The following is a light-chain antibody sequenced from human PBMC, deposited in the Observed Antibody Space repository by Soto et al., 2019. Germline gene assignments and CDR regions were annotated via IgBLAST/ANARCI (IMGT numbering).Light chain of an antibody. CDR1: SSDIGGYDF. CDR3: SSYTSSTHVV. Sequence: QPVLTQPASVSGSPGQSITISCTGTSSDIGGYDFVSWYQQHPGKAPKLMIYDVSNRPSGVSNHFSGSKSGNTASLTISGLQAEDEADYYCSSYTSSTHVVFGGGTQLTVL. J-gene: IGLJ2*01. V-gene: IGLV2-14*03. CDR2: DVS.